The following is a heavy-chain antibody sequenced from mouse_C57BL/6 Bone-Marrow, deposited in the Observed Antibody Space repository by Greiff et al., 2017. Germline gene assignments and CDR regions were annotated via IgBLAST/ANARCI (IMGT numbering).Heavy chain of an antibody. J-gene: IGHJ1*03. V-gene: IGHV1-64*01. CDR2: IHPNSGST. CDR1: GYTFTSYW. Sequence: QVQLQQPGAELVKPGASVKLSCKASGYTFTSYWMHWVKQRPGQGLEWIGMIHPNSGSTKYTEKFKSKATLTVDTSSSTAYMQLSSLTSEDSEVYYCARPLICRCFDVWATGTTVTVSS. CDR3: ARPLICRCFDV.